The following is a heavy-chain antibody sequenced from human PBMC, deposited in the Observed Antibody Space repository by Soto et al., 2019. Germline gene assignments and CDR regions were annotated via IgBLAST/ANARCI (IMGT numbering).Heavy chain of an antibody. V-gene: IGHV3-48*02. CDR1: GFSVSRYS. CDR3: ATSFWSTTEGV. J-gene: IGHJ4*02. D-gene: IGHD3-3*01. Sequence: EVQLVESGGGLVQAGGSLRLSCAASGFSVSRYSLNWVRQAPGKGLEWICYISTSSDTIYYADSVTGRFTISRDNAKNSLYLQMNSLRDEDTAVYYCATSFWSTTEGVWVQGTLVTVSS. CDR2: ISTSSDTI.